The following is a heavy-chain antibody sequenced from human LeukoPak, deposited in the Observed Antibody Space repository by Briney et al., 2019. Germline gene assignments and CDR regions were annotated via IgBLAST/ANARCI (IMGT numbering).Heavy chain of an antibody. V-gene: IGHV1-2*04. CDR1: GYTFTGYY. D-gene: IGHD3-9*01. CDR2: INPNSGGT. Sequence: GASVKVSCKASGYTFTGYYMHWVRQAPGQGLEWMGWINPNSGGTNYAQKFQGWVTMTRDTSISTAYMELSRLRSDDTAVYYCARDRDILTGTDAFDIWGQGTMVTVSS. J-gene: IGHJ3*02. CDR3: ARDRDILTGTDAFDI.